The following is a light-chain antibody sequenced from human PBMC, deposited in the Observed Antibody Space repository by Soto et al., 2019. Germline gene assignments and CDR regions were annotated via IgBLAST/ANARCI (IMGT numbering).Light chain of an antibody. CDR2: DVS. CDR1: SSDVGGYNY. V-gene: IGLV2-14*01. J-gene: IGLJ2*01. CDR3: SSYTSSSTV. Sequence: QSVLTQPASVSGSPGQSITISCTGTSSDVGGYNYVSWYQQHPGKAPKLMIYDVSNRPSGVSNRFSGSKSGNTASLTISGLQAEDEGDYYCSSYTSSSTVFGGGTKLTVL.